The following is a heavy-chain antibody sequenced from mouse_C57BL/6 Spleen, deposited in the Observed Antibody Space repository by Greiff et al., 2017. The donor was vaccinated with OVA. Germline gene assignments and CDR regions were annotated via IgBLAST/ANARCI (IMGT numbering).Heavy chain of an antibody. CDR3: ARRGYGNHAWFAD. V-gene: IGHV1-52*01. J-gene: IGHJ3*01. CDR2: IDPSDSDT. Sequence: VQLQQPGAELVRPGSSVKLSCKASGYTFTSYWMHWVKQRPIQGLEWIGNIDPSDSDTHYNQKFKDKATLTVDKSSSTAYMQLSSLTSEDAAVYYCARRGYGNHAWFADWGQGTLVTVSA. D-gene: IGHD2-10*02. CDR1: GYTFTSYW.